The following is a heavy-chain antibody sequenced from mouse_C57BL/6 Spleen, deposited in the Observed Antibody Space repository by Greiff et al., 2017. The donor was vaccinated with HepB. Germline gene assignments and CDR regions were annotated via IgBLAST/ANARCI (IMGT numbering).Heavy chain of an antibody. CDR1: GFTFSSYA. V-gene: IGHV5-4*01. Sequence: EVKLVESGGGLVKPGGSLKLSCAASGFTFSSYAMSWVRQTPEKRLEWVATISDGGSYTYYPDNVKGRFTISRDNAKNNLYLQMSHLKSEDTAMYYCARDRTTVVATGGFDYWGQGTTLTVSS. CDR3: ARDRTTVVATGGFDY. D-gene: IGHD1-1*01. CDR2: ISDGGSYT. J-gene: IGHJ2*01.